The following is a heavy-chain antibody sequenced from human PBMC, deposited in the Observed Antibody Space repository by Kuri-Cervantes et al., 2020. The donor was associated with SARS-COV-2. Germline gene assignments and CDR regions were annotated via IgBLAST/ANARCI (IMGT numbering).Heavy chain of an antibody. D-gene: IGHD5-12*01. Sequence: GESLKISCAASGITFRSSHMNWVRQAPGKGLEWISSISDWSLNIYYADSVKGRFNISRDNAKNSLFLQMNSLRVEDTAVYYCTRDRRRYSGDTSHFYMDVWGTGTTVTVSS. CDR3: TRDRRRYSGDTSHFYMDV. V-gene: IGHV3-48*01. J-gene: IGHJ6*03. CDR1: GITFRSSH. CDR2: ISDWSLNI.